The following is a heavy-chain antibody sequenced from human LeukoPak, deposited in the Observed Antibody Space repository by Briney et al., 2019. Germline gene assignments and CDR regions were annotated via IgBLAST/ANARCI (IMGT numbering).Heavy chain of an antibody. J-gene: IGHJ4*02. Sequence: GRSLRPSCAPSALTFTSHSMNWARQAPGKRLEWVSSISSSSSYIYYADSVKDRFTISRDNAKNSLYLQMNSLRAEDTAVFFKEKTAYDILTGYPRFDYWGQGTLVTVSS. CDR1: ALTFTSHS. V-gene: IGHV3-21*01. CDR2: ISSSSSYI. D-gene: IGHD3-9*01. CDR3: EKTAYDILTGYPRFDY.